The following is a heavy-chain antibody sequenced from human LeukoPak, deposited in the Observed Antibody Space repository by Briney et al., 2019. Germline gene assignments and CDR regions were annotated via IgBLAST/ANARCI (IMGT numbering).Heavy chain of an antibody. Sequence: GESLKISCKGSGYSFTSYWIGWVRQMSGKGLEWMGSIYPGDSDTRNSPSFQGQVTISADKSISIAYLQWSSLKASDTAMYYCARSGWGGDYYYGMDVWGQGTTVTVSS. CDR3: ARSGWGGDYYYGMDV. J-gene: IGHJ6*02. V-gene: IGHV5-51*01. D-gene: IGHD1-26*01. CDR2: IYPGDSDT. CDR1: GYSFTSYW.